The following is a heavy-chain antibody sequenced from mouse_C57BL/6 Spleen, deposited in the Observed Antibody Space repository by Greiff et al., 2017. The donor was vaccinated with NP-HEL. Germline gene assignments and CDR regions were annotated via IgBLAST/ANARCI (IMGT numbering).Heavy chain of an antibody. V-gene: IGHV1-80*01. CDR2: IYPGDGDT. CDR1: GYAFSSYW. Sequence: VQLQESGAELVKPGASVKISCKASGYAFSSYWMNWVKQRPGKGLEWIGQIYPGDGDTNYNGKFKGKATLTADKSSSTAYMQLSSLTSEDSAVYFCASDYYGSSYDDYYAMDYWGQGTSVTVSS. J-gene: IGHJ4*01. CDR3: ASDYYGSSYDDYYAMDY. D-gene: IGHD1-1*01.